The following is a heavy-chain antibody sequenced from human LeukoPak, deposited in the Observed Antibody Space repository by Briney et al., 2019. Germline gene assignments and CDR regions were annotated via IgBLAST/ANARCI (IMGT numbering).Heavy chain of an antibody. D-gene: IGHD4-17*01. J-gene: IGHJ6*02. V-gene: IGHV3-48*04. CDR3: ARALRGTTVYYYGMDV. CDR1: GFTFSSYA. CDR2: ISSSGSTI. Sequence: GGSLRLSCAASGFTFSSYAMNWVRQAPGKGLEWVSYISSSGSTIYYADSVKGRFTISRDNAKNSLYLQMNSLRAEDTAVYYCARALRGTTVYYYGMDVWGQGTTVTVSS.